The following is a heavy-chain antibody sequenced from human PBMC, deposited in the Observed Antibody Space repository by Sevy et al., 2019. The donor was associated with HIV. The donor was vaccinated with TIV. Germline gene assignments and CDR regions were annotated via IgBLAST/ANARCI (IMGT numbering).Heavy chain of an antibody. V-gene: IGHV4-34*01. CDR3: ARGLSEFYY. CDR2: IIHSGST. CDR1: GESFSGYY. J-gene: IGHJ4*02. Sequence: SETLSLTCAVYGESFSGYYWSWIRQPPGKGLEWIGEIIHSGSTNYNPSLKSRVTISVDTSKNQFSLKLSSVTAAGTAVYYCARGLSEFYYWGQGTLVTVSS.